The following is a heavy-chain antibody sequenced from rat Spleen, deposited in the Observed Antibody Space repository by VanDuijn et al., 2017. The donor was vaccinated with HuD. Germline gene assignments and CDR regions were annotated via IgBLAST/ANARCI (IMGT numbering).Heavy chain of an antibody. CDR1: GFTFSNYG. V-gene: IGHV5S13*01. Sequence: EVQLVESGGGLVQPGRSLKLSCAASGFTFSNYGMAWVRQAPKKGLEWVAFISFDGGITDYRDPVKGRFTISRDNAKNTLYLKMDRLRSEDTATYYCTTGHYWGQGVMVTVSS. J-gene: IGHJ2*01. CDR2: ISFDGGIT. CDR3: TTGHY.